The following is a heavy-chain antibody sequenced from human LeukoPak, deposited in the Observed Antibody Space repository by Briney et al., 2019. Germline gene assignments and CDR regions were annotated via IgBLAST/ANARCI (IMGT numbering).Heavy chain of an antibody. CDR2: ISAYNGNT. D-gene: IGHD3-16*01. J-gene: IGHJ4*02. CDR1: GGTFSSYA. Sequence: RASVKVSCKASGGTFSSYAISWVRQAPGQGLEWMGWISAYNGNTNYAQKLQGRVTMTTDTSTSTAYMELRSLRSDDTAVYYCARRGGALGDYWGQGTLVTVSS. V-gene: IGHV1-18*01. CDR3: ARRGGALGDY.